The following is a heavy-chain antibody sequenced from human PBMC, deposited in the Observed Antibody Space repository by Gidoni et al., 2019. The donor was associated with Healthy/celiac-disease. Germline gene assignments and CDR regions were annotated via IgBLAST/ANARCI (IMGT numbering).Heavy chain of an antibody. V-gene: IGHV1-46*01. D-gene: IGHD5-12*01. CDR2: INPSGGST. J-gene: IGHJ4*02. CDR3: ARDPYQGGYFQSFDY. Sequence: QVQLVQSGAEVKKPGASVKVSCKASGYTFTSYYMHWVRQAPGQGLEWMGIINPSGGSTSYAQKFQGRVTMTRDTSTNTVYMEMSSLGSEDTAVYYCARDPYQGGYFQSFDYWGQGTLVTVSS. CDR1: GYTFTSYY.